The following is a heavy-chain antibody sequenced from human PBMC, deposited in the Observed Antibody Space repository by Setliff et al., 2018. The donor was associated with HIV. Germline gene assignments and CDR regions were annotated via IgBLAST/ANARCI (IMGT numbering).Heavy chain of an antibody. V-gene: IGHV4-59*01. D-gene: IGHD3-16*02. Sequence: PSETLSLTCTVSGGSISSYYWSWIRQPPGKGLEWIGYIYYSGSTNYNPSLKSRVTISVDTSKNQFSLKLSSVTAADTAVYYCARATYYDYVWGSYRPYYMDVWG. CDR3: ARATYYDYVWGSYRPYYMDV. CDR1: GGSISSYY. J-gene: IGHJ6*03. CDR2: IYYSGST.